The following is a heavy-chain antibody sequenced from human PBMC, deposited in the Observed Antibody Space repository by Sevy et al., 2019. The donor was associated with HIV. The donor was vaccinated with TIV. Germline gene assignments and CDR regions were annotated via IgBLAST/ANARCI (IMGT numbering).Heavy chain of an antibody. D-gene: IGHD3-3*01. V-gene: IGHV1-24*01. J-gene: IGHJ6*02. CDR2: FDPEDGER. Sequence: ASVKVSCKVSGYTLTKLPMHWVRQAPGKGLEWMGGFDPEDGERIYAQRFQGRVTMTEDTSTDTAYMELSSLRSEDTAVYYCATLDFWSENPFYGTDVWGQGTTVTVSS. CDR3: ATLDFWSENPFYGTDV. CDR1: GYTLTKLP.